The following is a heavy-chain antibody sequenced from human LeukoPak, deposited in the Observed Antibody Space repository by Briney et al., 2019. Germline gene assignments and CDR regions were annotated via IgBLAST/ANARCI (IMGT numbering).Heavy chain of an antibody. D-gene: IGHD6-13*01. CDR3: ARDPPGIAASGTYD. J-gene: IGHJ4*02. CDR1: GFSVSNNY. V-gene: IGHV3-53*01. CDR2: IYSRGGT. Sequence: QSGGSLRLSCAVSGFSVSNNYMNWVRQAPGKGLEWVSLIYSRGGTSYADSVKGRFTISRDSSKNTLFLQMNSLRVEDTAVYYCARDPPGIAASGTYDWGQGTLVTVSS.